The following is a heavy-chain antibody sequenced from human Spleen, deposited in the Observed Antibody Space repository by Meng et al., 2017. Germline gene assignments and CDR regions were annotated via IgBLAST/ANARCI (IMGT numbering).Heavy chain of an antibody. CDR3: ARVQWQWLGFDY. J-gene: IGHJ4*02. V-gene: IGHV3-30*07. Sequence: VQVGESGGGPVQPGRSLRVSCAVPGSTFRKYDVYRVRQAQGVGLKGITVKGRSTLSRDCSQNRLPLQMNSLRAEDTAVYYCARVQWQWLGFDYWGQGTLVTVSS. D-gene: IGHD6-19*01. CDR1: GSTFRKYD.